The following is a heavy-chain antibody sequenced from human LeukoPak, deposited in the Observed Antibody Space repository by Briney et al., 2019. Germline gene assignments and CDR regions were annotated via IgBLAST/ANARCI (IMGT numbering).Heavy chain of an antibody. Sequence: SETLSLTCTVSGDSISSYYWSWIRQPPGKGLEWIGYIYYSGSTNYNPSLKSRVTISVDTSKNQFSLKLSSVTAADTAVYYCATTIRRAYIYYDSLDGNVDYWGQGTLVTVSS. D-gene: IGHD3-22*01. CDR3: ATTIRRAYIYYDSLDGNVDY. CDR2: IYYSGST. V-gene: IGHV4-59*01. CDR1: GDSISSYY. J-gene: IGHJ4*02.